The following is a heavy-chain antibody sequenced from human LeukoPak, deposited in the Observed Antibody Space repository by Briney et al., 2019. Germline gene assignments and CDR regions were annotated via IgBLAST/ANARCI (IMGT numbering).Heavy chain of an antibody. V-gene: IGHV4-59*01. CDR2: IYHSGST. Sequence: SETLSLTRTVSGGSISSYYWNWIRQPPGKGLEWIGYIYHSGSTNYNPSLKSRVTISLDTSKNQFSLKLTSVTAADTAIYYCARVGGMTTINNAAFDIWGQGTMVTVSS. CDR1: GGSISSYY. J-gene: IGHJ3*02. D-gene: IGHD5-24*01. CDR3: ARVGGMTTINNAAFDI.